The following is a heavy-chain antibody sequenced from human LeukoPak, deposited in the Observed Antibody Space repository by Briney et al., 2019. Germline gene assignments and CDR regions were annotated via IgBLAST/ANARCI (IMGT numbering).Heavy chain of an antibody. J-gene: IGHJ4*02. CDR3: AREGITGTTGFDY. Sequence: SETLSLTCTVSGGSISSGGYYWSWIRQHPGKGLEWIGYIYYSGSTYYNPSLKRRVTISVDTSKNQFSLKLSSVTAADTAVYYCAREGITGTTGFDYWGQGTLVTVSS. CDR1: GGSISSGGYY. V-gene: IGHV4-31*03. D-gene: IGHD1-7*01. CDR2: IYYSGST.